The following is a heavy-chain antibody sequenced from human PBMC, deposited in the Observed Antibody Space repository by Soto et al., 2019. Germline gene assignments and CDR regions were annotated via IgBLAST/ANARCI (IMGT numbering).Heavy chain of an antibody. J-gene: IGHJ6*02. CDR2: ISTLNGNT. CDR1: GYDYVTYA. CDR3: ARRVQVWLPDYYGMDV. Sequence: QAQLVQSGAEVKKPGASVNVSCKASGYDYVTYAITWVRQRPGQGLEWMGWISTLNGNTNYAQNFQGRVTMTTDTSTRIVHLELRSRRSDDTAVYYFARRVQVWLPDYYGMDVWGQGTTVTVSS. V-gene: IGHV1-18*01. D-gene: IGHD5-18*01.